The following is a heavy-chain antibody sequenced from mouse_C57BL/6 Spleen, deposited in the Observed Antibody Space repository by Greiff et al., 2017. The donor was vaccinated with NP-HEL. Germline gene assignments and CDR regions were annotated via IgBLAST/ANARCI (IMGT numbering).Heavy chain of an antibody. D-gene: IGHD1-3*01. CDR1: GFTFSSYG. V-gene: IGHV5-6*01. Sequence: EVMLVESGGDLVKPGGSLKLSCAASGFTFSSYGMSWVRQTPDQRLEWVATISSGGSYTYYPDSVKGRFTISRDNAKNTLYLQMSSLKSEDTAMYYCARQGSITFDYWGKGTTLTVSS. CDR2: ISSGGSYT. J-gene: IGHJ2*01. CDR3: ARQGSITFDY.